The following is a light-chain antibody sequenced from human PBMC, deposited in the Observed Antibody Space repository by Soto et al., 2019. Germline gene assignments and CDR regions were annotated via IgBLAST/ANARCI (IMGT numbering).Light chain of an antibody. J-gene: IGLJ2*01. V-gene: IGLV2-14*01. CDR1: TSDVGGYNY. Sequence: SALTQPASVSGSPGQSITISCTGTTSDVGGYNYVSWYQQHPGKAPKLMIYDVSNRPSGVSNRFSGSKSGNTASLTISGLQAEDEADYYCSSYTSSNVVVFGGGTKVTVL. CDR3: SSYTSSNVVV. CDR2: DVS.